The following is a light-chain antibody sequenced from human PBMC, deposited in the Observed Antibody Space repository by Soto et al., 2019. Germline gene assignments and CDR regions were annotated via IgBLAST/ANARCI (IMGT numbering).Light chain of an antibody. V-gene: IGKV1-5*01. CDR3: QQYRSYL. CDR2: DAS. CDR1: QSISNNW. Sequence: DIQMTQSPSTLSASVGDRVTITCRASQSISNNWLAWYQQKPGKAPKLLIYDASTLESGVPSRFSGSGYGTEFPLTISSLQPDDFATYYCQQYRSYLFGPGTKVEVK. J-gene: IGKJ3*01.